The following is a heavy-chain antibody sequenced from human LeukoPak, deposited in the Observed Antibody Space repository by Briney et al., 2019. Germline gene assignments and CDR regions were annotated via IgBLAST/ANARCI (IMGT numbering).Heavy chain of an antibody. D-gene: IGHD3-22*01. CDR1: GFTFSGSA. J-gene: IGHJ4*02. CDR2: IRSKANSYAT. V-gene: IGHV3-73*01. Sequence: GRSLRLSCAASGFTFSGSAMHWVRQASGKGLEWVGRIRSKANSYATAYAASVKGRFTISRDDSKNTAYLQMNSLKTEDTAVYYCTQLGDYYDSSGYYYFDYWGQGTLVTVSS. CDR3: TQLGDYYDSSGYYYFDY.